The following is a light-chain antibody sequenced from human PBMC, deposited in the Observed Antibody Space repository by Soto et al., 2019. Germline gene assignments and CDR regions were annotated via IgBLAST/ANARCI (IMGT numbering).Light chain of an antibody. CDR1: QSISSY. CDR3: QHRSNRPLT. Sequence: EIVLTQSPATLSLSPGERATLSCSARQSISSYLAWYQRKPGQAPRLLIYDASNRATCIPARFSGSGSGTDFTLTISSLEPEDFGVYYCQHRSNRPLTFGGGTKVEIK. J-gene: IGKJ4*01. V-gene: IGKV3-11*01. CDR2: DAS.